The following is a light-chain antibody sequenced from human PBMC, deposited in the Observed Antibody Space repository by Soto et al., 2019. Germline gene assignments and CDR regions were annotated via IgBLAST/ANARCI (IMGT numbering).Light chain of an antibody. CDR1: QSLVHSDGNTY. V-gene: IGKV2-30*02. CDR2: KVS. CDR3: MQGTHRPLST. J-gene: IGKJ2*01. Sequence: DVVMTQSPISLPVTLGQPASISCRSSQSLVHSDGNTYLTWFQQRPGQSPRRLIYKVSNRDSGVPDIFSGSGSGTDFTLKISRVEAEDVGVYYCMQGTHRPLSTFGQGTKLEIK.